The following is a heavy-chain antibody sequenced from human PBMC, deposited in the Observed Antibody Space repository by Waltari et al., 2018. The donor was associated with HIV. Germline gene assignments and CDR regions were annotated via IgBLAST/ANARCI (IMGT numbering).Heavy chain of an antibody. CDR2: MDNSGNS. J-gene: IGHJ4*02. CDR1: GRPLTGPHHY. D-gene: IGHD1-1*01. CDR3: ARHGTGSAMFADT. V-gene: IGHV4-39*01. Sequence: QLQLQESGPGLVKPSETLSLSCGVPGRPLTGPHHYWGWIRQPPGKEPDWIASMDNSGNSFYNPSLKSRVTMSVDTSKNQFSLKLTSVTASDTAVYYCARHGTGSAMFADTWGQGTLVTVSS.